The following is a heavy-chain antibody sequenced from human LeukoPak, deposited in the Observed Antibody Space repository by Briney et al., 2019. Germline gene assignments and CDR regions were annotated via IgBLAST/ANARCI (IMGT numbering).Heavy chain of an antibody. J-gene: IGHJ6*03. CDR1: GGSFSSSSYY. CDR2: IYYSGSA. D-gene: IGHD1-20*01. V-gene: IGHV4-39*07. CDR3: ARANWNGIPNYYYYYYMDV. Sequence: SETLSLTCTVSGGSFSSSSYYWGWIRQPPGEGLEWIGSIYYSGSAYYNPSLKSRVTISVDTSKNQFSLKLSSVTAADTAVYYCARANWNGIPNYYYYYYMDVWGKGTTVTVSS.